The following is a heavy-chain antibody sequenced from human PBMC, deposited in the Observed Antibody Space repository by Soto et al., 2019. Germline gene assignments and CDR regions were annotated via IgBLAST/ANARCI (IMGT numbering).Heavy chain of an antibody. V-gene: IGHV3-13*01. Sequence: LRLSCAASGFTFSSYDMHWVRQATGKGLEWVSAIGTAGDTYYPGSVKGRFTISRENAKNSLYLQMNSLRAEDTAVYYCARANIVGATSRTEYYYYGMDVWGQGTTVTVSS. CDR1: GFTFSSYD. J-gene: IGHJ6*02. CDR3: ARANIVGATSRTEYYYYGMDV. D-gene: IGHD1-26*01. CDR2: IGTAGDT.